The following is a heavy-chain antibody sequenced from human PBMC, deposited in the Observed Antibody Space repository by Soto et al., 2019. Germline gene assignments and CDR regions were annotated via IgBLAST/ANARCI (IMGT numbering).Heavy chain of an antibody. CDR2: INHSGST. J-gene: IGHJ4*02. D-gene: IGHD2-8*01. CDR3: ARENNVSLGGYFDY. CDR1: GGSISSGGYS. Sequence: QLQLQESGSGLVKPSQTLSLTCAVSGGSISSGGYSWSWIRQAPGKGLECIGYINHSGSTYYNPSLKSRVTISVERSKNQFSLKLSSVTAADTAVYYCARENNVSLGGYFDYCCQGTLVTVSS. V-gene: IGHV4-30-2*01.